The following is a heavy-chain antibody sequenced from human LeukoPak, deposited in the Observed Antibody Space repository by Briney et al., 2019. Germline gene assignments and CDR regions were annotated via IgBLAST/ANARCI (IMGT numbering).Heavy chain of an antibody. D-gene: IGHD6-19*01. Sequence: GGSLRLSCAASGFTFDDYAMHWVRQAPGKGLEWVSGISWNSGSIGYADSVKGRFTISRDNAKNSLYLQMNSLRAEDTAVYYCARRVAVAGDYWGQGTLVTVSS. CDR3: ARRVAVAGDY. J-gene: IGHJ4*02. CDR2: ISWNSGSI. V-gene: IGHV3-9*01. CDR1: GFTFDDYA.